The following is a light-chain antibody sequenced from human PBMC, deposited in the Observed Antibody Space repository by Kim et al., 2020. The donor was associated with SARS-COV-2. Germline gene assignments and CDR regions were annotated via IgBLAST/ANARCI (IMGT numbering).Light chain of an antibody. CDR3: QQYDTSPR. V-gene: IGKV3-20*01. Sequence: VSPGETATLSCRASQSVSNSYLVWYQQKPGQAPRLLIYGASSRATGIPDRFSGSGSGTDFTLTISRLEPEDFAVYYCQQYDTSPRFGQGTKVDIK. J-gene: IGKJ1*01. CDR2: GAS. CDR1: QSVSNSY.